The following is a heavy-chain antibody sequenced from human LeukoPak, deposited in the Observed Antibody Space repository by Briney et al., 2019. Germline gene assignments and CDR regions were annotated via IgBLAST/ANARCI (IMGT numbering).Heavy chain of an antibody. CDR3: ARGRPGGDFDY. CDR2: IYTGGSP. D-gene: IGHD3-16*01. CDR1: GGSISTYY. J-gene: IGHJ4*02. Sequence: SETLSLTCTVSGGSISTYYWSWIRQPAGKGLEWIGRIYTGGSPSYDPSLKSRVTMSIDTSKNQFSLKLSSVTAADTAVYYCARGRPGGDFDYWGQGTLVTVSS. V-gene: IGHV4-4*07.